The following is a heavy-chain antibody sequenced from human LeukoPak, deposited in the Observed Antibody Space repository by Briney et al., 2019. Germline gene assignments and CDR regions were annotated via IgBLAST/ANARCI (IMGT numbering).Heavy chain of an antibody. Sequence: GGSLRLSRAASGFTFSNCWMSWVRQAPGKGLEWMANIKQDGSEKNCVDSVKGRFTISRDNAKNSLYLQMNSLRAEDTAVYYCARDYYRGAFDIWGQGTMVSVSS. CDR3: ARDYYRGAFDI. CDR2: IKQDGSEK. J-gene: IGHJ3*02. D-gene: IGHD3-10*01. V-gene: IGHV3-7*01. CDR1: GFTFSNCW.